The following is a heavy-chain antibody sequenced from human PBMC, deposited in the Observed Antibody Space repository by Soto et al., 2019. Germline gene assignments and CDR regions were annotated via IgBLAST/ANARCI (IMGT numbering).Heavy chain of an antibody. CDR3: ARDLIIAAAGYYYYGMDV. V-gene: IGHV1-18*01. J-gene: IGHJ6*04. D-gene: IGHD6-13*01. CDR2: ISAYNGNT. CDR1: GYTFTSYG. Sequence: ASVKVSCKASGYTFTSYGISWVRQAPGQGLEWMGWISAYNGNTNYAQKLQGRVTMTTDTSTSTAYMELRSLRSDDTAVYYCARDLIIAAAGYYYYGMDVWGKGTTVTVSS.